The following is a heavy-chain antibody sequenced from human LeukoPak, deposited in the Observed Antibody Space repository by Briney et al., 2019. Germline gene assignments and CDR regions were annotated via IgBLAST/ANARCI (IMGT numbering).Heavy chain of an antibody. V-gene: IGHV3-23*01. CDR1: GFTFTNYG. Sequence: PGGPLRLSCAASGFTFTNYGMGWLPQAPGKALEWVSYGGSGGSRYYAGSGKGRFTISRDNSQETLALQMNGLTAGDRAVYYCAKFRGAQREHYRMDVWGKGTAVTVSS. J-gene: IGHJ6*04. D-gene: IGHD1-1*01. CDR2: GGSGGSR. CDR3: AKFRGAQREHYRMDV.